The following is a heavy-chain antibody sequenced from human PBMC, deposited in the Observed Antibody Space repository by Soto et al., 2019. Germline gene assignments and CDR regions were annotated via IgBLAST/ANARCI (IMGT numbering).Heavy chain of an antibody. D-gene: IGHD2-8*01. J-gene: IGHJ5*02. CDR2: INHSGST. CDR1: GGSFSGYY. Sequence: SETLSLTCAVYGGSFSGYYWSWIRQPPGKGLEWIGEINHSGSTNYNPSLKSRGTISVDTSKNQFSLKLSSVTAADTAVYYCARDLNCTNGVCYLGGFDPWGQGTLVTVSS. V-gene: IGHV4-34*01. CDR3: ARDLNCTNGVCYLGGFDP.